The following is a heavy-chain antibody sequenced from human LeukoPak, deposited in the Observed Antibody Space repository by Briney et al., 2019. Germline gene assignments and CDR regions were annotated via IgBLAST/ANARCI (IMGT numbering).Heavy chain of an antibody. J-gene: IGHJ5*02. CDR1: GFTFSSYS. CDR3: AKDPRQWLVGWFDP. Sequence: QPGGSLRLSCAASGFTFSSYSMKWVRQAPGKGLEWVSYISSSSSTTYYADSVKGRFTISRDNSKNTLYLQMNSLRAEDTAVYYCAKDPRQWLVGWFDPWGQGTLVTVSS. D-gene: IGHD6-19*01. CDR2: ISSSSSTT. V-gene: IGHV3-48*01.